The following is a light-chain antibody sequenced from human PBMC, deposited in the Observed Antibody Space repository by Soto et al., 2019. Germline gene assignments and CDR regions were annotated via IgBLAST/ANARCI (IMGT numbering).Light chain of an antibody. CDR2: DLN. Sequence: QSVLTQPRSVSGSPGQSVTISCTGTSSDVSAYDYVSWYQHRPGKPPKLMIYDLNKRPSGVPDRFSGSKSGNTASLTISGLQAEDEAAYYCCSYAGTYPFVVFGGGTKATVL. CDR1: SSDVSAYDY. CDR3: CSYAGTYPFVV. V-gene: IGLV2-11*01. J-gene: IGLJ3*02.